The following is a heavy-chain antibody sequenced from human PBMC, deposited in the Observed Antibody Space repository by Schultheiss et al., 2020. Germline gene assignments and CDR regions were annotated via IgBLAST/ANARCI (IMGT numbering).Heavy chain of an antibody. CDR1: GFTFSSYG. Sequence: GESLKISCAASGFTFSSYGMHWVRQAPGKGLEWVSAISGSGGSTYYADSVKGRFTISRDNSKNTLYLQMNSLRAEDTAVYYCAKEVGSGQWTEYFQHWGQGTLVTVAS. CDR2: ISGSGGST. J-gene: IGHJ1*01. V-gene: IGHV3-23*01. D-gene: IGHD6-19*01. CDR3: AKEVGSGQWTEYFQH.